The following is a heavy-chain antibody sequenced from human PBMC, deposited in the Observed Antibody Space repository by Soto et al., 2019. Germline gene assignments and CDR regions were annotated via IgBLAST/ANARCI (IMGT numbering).Heavy chain of an antibody. D-gene: IGHD3-22*01. CDR3: ASGPYYDSSGYGTFDM. CDR1: GCYISRGTW. J-gene: IGHJ3*02. V-gene: IGHV4-4*02. Sequence: SETLSLTCAVSGCYISRGTWWSWVRQPPRKGLEWIGEIYHSGTTNYNQTLKSRDTMSVDKSKNKFTLKMKSVTAADTAVYYCASGPYYDSSGYGTFDMWGQGTMVS. CDR2: IYHSGTT.